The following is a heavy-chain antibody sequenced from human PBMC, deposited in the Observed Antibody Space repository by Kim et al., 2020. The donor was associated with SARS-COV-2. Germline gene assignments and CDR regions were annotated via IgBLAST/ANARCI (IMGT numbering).Heavy chain of an antibody. CDR3: ARGEGDYYDSSGYLIGWFDS. Sequence: GGSLRLSCVASGFTFSNFEMNWVRHTPGKGLEWISYISSTGKTTYYAESVKGRFTISRDSAKDSLFLQMDSLRVEDTAVYYCARGEGDYYDSSGYLIGWFDSWGQGTLVTVSS. D-gene: IGHD3-22*01. V-gene: IGHV3-48*03. CDR2: ISSTGKTT. CDR1: GFTFSNFE. J-gene: IGHJ5*01.